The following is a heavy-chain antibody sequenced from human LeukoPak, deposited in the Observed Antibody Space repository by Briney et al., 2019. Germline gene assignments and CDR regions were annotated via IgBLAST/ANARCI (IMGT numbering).Heavy chain of an antibody. CDR1: GFIVSTNY. V-gene: IGHV3-53*01. D-gene: IGHD7-27*01. J-gene: IGHJ6*02. Sequence: GGSLRLSCAASGFIVSTNYVNWVRQAPGKGLEWVSVLYSDGSTYYADSVKGRFTISRDNSKNTLYLQMYSLRGEDTAVYYCARDLGIGYYYYGMDVWGQGTTVTVSS. CDR2: LYSDGST. CDR3: ARDLGIGYYYYGMDV.